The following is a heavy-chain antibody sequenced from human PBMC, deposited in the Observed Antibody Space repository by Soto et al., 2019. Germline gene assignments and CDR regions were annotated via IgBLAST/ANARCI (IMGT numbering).Heavy chain of an antibody. CDR1: GYTFTSYG. Sequence: ASVKVSCKASGYTFTSYGISWVRQAPGQGLEWMGWISAYNGNTNYAQKLQGRVTMTTDTSTSTAYMELRSLRSDDTAVYYCARTSDYGDYDWVWFDPWGQGTLVTAPQ. J-gene: IGHJ5*02. CDR2: ISAYNGNT. CDR3: ARTSDYGDYDWVWFDP. V-gene: IGHV1-18*01. D-gene: IGHD4-17*01.